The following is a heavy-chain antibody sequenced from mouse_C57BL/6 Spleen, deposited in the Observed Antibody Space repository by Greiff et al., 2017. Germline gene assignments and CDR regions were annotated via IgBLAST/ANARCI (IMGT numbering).Heavy chain of an antibody. CDR1: GYTFTDYY. CDR3: ARGVRSYAMDY. CDR2: IYPGSGNT. J-gene: IGHJ4*01. V-gene: IGHV1-76*01. Sequence: QVQLQQSGAELVRPGASVKLSCKASGYTFTDYYINWVKQRPGQGLEWIARIYPGSGNTYYNEKFKGKATLTAEKSSSTAYMQLSSLTSEDSAVYFCARGVRSYAMDYWGQGTSVTVSS. D-gene: IGHD1-1*01.